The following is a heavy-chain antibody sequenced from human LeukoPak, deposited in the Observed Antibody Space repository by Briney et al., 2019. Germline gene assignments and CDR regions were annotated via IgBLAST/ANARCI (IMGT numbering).Heavy chain of an antibody. CDR2: IIPIFGTA. V-gene: IGHV1-69*13. J-gene: IGHJ4*02. Sequence: GASVKVSCKASGGTFSSYAISWVRQAPGQGLEWMGGIIPIFGTANYAQKFQGRVTITADESTSTAYMELSSLRSEDTAVYYCARAHSPVTPFFLHEITYYFDYWGQGTLVTVSS. CDR3: ARAHSPVTPFFLHEITYYFDY. D-gene: IGHD4-11*01. CDR1: GGTFSSYA.